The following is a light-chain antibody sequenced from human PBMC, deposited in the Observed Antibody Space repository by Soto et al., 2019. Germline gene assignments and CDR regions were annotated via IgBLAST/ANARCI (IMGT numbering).Light chain of an antibody. CDR2: GAS. CDR1: QSVSSKY. CDR3: QQYGSSPIT. Sequence: EIVLTQSPGTLSLSPGERATLSCGASQSVSSKYVAWSPQTPGQAPRLLIYGASSRDTGIPDRVSGSGSGTDVTLTISRLETEDVAVYYGQQYGSSPITFGQGTRLEIK. J-gene: IGKJ5*01. V-gene: IGKV3-20*01.